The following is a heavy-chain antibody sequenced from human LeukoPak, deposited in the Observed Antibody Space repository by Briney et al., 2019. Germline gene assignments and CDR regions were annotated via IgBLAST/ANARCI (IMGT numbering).Heavy chain of an antibody. CDR2: ISGSGVNT. V-gene: IGHV3-23*01. CDR1: GFTSSSHT. D-gene: IGHD1-26*01. J-gene: IGHJ4*02. CDR3: AKAFGRATYDF. Sequence: GGSLRLSCAASGFTSSSHTMGWVRQAPGQGLEWVSGISGSGVNTYYADSVKGRFTISRDNSKNTLYLQMDSLRAEDTAVYYCAKAFGRATYDFWGQGILVTVSS.